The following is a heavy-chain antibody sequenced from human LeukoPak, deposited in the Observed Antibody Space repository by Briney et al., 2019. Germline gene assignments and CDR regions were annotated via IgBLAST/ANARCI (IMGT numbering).Heavy chain of an antibody. V-gene: IGHV4-59*01. D-gene: IGHD3-10*02. CDR2: IYSSGST. Sequence: SETLSLTCTVSGGSISSYYWSWIRQPPGKGLEWIGYIYSSGSTNYNPSLKSRATISVDTSRNQFSLKLSSVSAADTAMYYCARMFQYYYMDVWGKGTTVTVSS. CDR3: ARMFQYYYMDV. CDR1: GGSISSYY. J-gene: IGHJ6*03.